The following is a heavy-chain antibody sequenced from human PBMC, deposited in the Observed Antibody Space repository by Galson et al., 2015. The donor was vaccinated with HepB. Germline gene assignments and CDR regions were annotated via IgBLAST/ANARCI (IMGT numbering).Heavy chain of an antibody. J-gene: IGHJ2*01. CDR2: IYWDDDK. CDR1: GFSLKTLGVG. V-gene: IGHV2-5*02. CDR3: AHLHSNGYGGWYFDL. D-gene: IGHD3-22*01. Sequence: PALVKPTQTLTLTCTFSGFSLKTLGVGVGWIRQPPGKALEFLALIYWDDDKRYSPSLESRFTINKDTSKNQVVLTMTNMAPVDTATYYCAHLHSNGYGGWYFDLWGRGTLVTVSS.